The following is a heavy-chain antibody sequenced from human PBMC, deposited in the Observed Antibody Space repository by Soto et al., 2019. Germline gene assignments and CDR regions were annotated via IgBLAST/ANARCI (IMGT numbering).Heavy chain of an antibody. Sequence: GGSLRLSCAPSGFTFSNHAMSWVRQAPGKGLEWVSSISGSGGTTYYADSVQGRFAISRDNSKNTLYLQMKSLRPEETAVYYCAGEVEWFSPNYFDYWGQGTLVTVSS. CDR1: GFTFSNHA. CDR3: AGEVEWFSPNYFDY. CDR2: ISGSGGTT. D-gene: IGHD3-3*01. J-gene: IGHJ4*02. V-gene: IGHV3-23*01.